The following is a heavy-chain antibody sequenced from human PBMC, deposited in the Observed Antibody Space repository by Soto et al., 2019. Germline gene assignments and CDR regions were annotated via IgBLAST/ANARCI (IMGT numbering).Heavy chain of an antibody. CDR3: ARYSSGWIYYYYGMDV. Sequence: GGSLRLSCAASGFTFSSYWMHWVRQAPGKGLVWVSRINSDGSSTSYADSVKGRFTISRDNAKNTLYLQMNSLRAEDTAVYYCARYSSGWIYYYYGMDVWGQGTTVTVSS. J-gene: IGHJ6*02. CDR1: GFTFSSYW. CDR2: INSDGSST. V-gene: IGHV3-74*01. D-gene: IGHD6-19*01.